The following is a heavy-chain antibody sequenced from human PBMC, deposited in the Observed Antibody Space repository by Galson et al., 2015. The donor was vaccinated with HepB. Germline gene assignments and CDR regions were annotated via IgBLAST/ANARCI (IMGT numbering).Heavy chain of an antibody. V-gene: IGHV3-74*01. CDR3: ARGDKIYSGYDWDY. Sequence: SLRLSCAASGFTFSTYWMHWVRQAPGKGLVWVSRINTDGSNTIYADSVKGRFTISRDNAKNTLYLQMNSLRAEDTAVYYCARGDKIYSGYDWDYWGQGTLVTVSS. J-gene: IGHJ4*02. CDR1: GFTFSTYW. CDR2: INTDGSNT. D-gene: IGHD5-12*01.